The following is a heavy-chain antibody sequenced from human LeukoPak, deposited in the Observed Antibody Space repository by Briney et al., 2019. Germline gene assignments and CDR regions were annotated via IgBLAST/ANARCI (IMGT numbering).Heavy chain of an antibody. J-gene: IGHJ5*02. CDR2: ISSSGSTI. D-gene: IGHD1-26*01. Sequence: GGSLRLSCAASGLTFSSYEMNWVRQAPGKGLEWVSYISSSGSTIYYADSVKGRFTISRDNAKNSLYLQMNSLRAEDTAVYYCARHLRVGATNWFDPWGQGTLVTVSS. CDR1: GLTFSSYE. CDR3: ARHLRVGATNWFDP. V-gene: IGHV3-48*03.